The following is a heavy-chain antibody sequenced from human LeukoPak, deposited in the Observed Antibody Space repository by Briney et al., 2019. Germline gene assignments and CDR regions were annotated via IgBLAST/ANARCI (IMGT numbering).Heavy chain of an antibody. CDR2: IVPILGLA. J-gene: IGHJ4*02. Sequence: ASVKVSCKASGGTFSSYTIDWVRQAPGQGLEWMGRIVPILGLANYARKFQGRVTITADKSTSTAYMELSSLRSEDTAVYYCARGGPGYYFDYWGQGTLVTVSS. CDR1: GGTFSSYT. CDR3: ARGGPGYYFDY. D-gene: IGHD1-14*01. V-gene: IGHV1-69*02.